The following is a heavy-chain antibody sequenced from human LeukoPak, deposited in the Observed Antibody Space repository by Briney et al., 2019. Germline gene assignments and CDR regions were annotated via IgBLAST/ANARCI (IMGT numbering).Heavy chain of an antibody. CDR2: IYYSGST. CDR1: GGSISSYY. J-gene: IGHJ5*02. D-gene: IGHD3-9*01. Sequence: SETLSLTCTVSGGSISSYYWSWLRQPPGKGLEWIGYIYYSGSTNYNPSLKSRVTISVDTSKNQFSLKLSSVTAADTAVYYCARGNDILTGYFGLTYWFDPWGQGTLVTVSS. CDR3: ARGNDILTGYFGLTYWFDP. V-gene: IGHV4-59*01.